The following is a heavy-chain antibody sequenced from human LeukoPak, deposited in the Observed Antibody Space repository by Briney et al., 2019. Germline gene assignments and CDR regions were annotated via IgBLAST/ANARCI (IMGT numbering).Heavy chain of an antibody. CDR1: GFTFSNYA. V-gene: IGHV3-23*01. CDR2: ISDTGVTA. D-gene: IGHD3-10*01. Sequence: GGSLRLSCAASGFTFSNYAMSWVRQAPGQGLDWVSAISDTGVTAYYAGSVKGRFVISRDNSKNTVYLQMNSLRAEDTALYFCAKDKIVGDGRWDFDYWGQGTLVTVSS. CDR3: AKDKIVGDGRWDFDY. J-gene: IGHJ4*02.